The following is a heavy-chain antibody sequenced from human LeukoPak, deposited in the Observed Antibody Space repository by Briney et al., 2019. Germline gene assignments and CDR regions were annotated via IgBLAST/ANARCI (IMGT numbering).Heavy chain of an antibody. J-gene: IGHJ4*02. CDR2: IYYSGST. CDR3: AREDTYYYGSGIDY. Sequence: SETLSLTCTVSGGSISSSSHHWGWIRQPPGKGLEWIGTIYYSGSTYYSPSLKSQVTISVDTSKNQFSLKLSSVTAADTAVYYCAREDTYYYGSGIDYWGQGTLVTVSS. D-gene: IGHD3-10*01. CDR1: GGSISSSSHH. V-gene: IGHV4-39*07.